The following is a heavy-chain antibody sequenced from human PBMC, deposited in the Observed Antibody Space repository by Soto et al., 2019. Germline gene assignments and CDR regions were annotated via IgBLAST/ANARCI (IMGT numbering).Heavy chain of an antibody. CDR3: ARGGRWLFDY. CDR1: GGSISTDNW. CDR2: IYHSGST. D-gene: IGHD5-12*01. Sequence: QVQLEESGPGLVKPSGTLSLTCAVSGGSISTDNWWSWVRQAPGKGLEWVGEIYHSGSTNYNPSLKSRLTISIDKSKDQFSLDVRSVTAADTAVYYCARGGRWLFDYWGQGTLVTVPS. V-gene: IGHV4-4*02. J-gene: IGHJ4*02.